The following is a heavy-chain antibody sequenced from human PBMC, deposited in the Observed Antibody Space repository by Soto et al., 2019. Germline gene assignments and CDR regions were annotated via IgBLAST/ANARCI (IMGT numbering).Heavy chain of an antibody. J-gene: IGHJ6*02. V-gene: IGHV4-31*03. CDR3: ARLTGIVNSYHYYGLDV. CDR1: GGSISIAGYY. D-gene: IGHD3-16*02. CDR2: IHDSGST. Sequence: SETLSLTCSVSGGSISIAGYYWSWIRQHRGKGLEWIGYIHDSGSTCHNPCLESRVTISVDTSKNEFSLNLSSVTAADTAVYYCARLTGIVNSYHYYGLDVWGHRTTVTVS.